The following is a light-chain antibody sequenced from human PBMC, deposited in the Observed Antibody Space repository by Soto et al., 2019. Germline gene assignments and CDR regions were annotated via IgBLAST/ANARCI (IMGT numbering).Light chain of an antibody. J-gene: IGLJ1*01. CDR2: DVS. V-gene: IGLV2-14*01. CDR1: SSDVGGYNY. CDR3: SSYTTDSTYV. Sequence: SVLAQPASFSASLGPSLTISCTGTSSDVGGYNYVSWYQEHPGKAPKLMIYDVSNRPSGVSNRFSGSKSGNTASLTISGLQAEDEADYYCSSYTTDSTYVFGTGTKVTVL.